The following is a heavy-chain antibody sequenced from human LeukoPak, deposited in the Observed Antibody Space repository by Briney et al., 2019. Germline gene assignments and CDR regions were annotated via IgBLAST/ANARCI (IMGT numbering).Heavy chain of an antibody. V-gene: IGHV1-46*01. CDR1: GYTFTSYY. CDR2: INPSGGST. Sequence: ASVKVSCKASGYTFTSYYMHWVRQAPEQGLEWMGIINPSGGSTSYAQKFQGRVTMTRDTSTSTVYMELSSLRSEDTAVYYCATDPNWNLPNYWGQGTLVTVSS. D-gene: IGHD1-1*01. J-gene: IGHJ4*02. CDR3: ATDPNWNLPNY.